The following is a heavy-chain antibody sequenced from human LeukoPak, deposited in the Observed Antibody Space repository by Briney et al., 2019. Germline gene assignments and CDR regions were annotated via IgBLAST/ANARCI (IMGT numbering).Heavy chain of an antibody. V-gene: IGHV3-23*01. CDR1: GFTFSSYA. D-gene: IGHD5-24*01. Sequence: PGRSLRLSCAASGFTFSSYAMSWVRQAPGKGLEWVSAISGSGGSTYYADSVKGRFTISRDNSKNTLYLQMNSLRAEDTAVYYCAKTITTEMATGIDYWGQGTLVTVSS. CDR2: ISGSGGST. CDR3: AKTITTEMATGIDY. J-gene: IGHJ4*02.